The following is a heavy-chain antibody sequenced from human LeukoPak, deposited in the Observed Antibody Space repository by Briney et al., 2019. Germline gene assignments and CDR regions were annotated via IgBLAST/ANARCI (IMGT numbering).Heavy chain of an antibody. CDR1: GGSISSYY. Sequence: PSETLSLTCSVSGGSISSYYWSWIRQPPGKGLEWIGYVYYSGGTNYNPSLKSRVTISVDTSKNQFSLKLSSVTAADTAVYYCARLEGFDDYGDYDLVGGAFHIGAKGTMATVSS. CDR3: ARLEGFDDYGDYDLVGGAFHI. J-gene: IGHJ3*02. V-gene: IGHV4-59*08. CDR2: VYYSGGT. D-gene: IGHD4-17*01.